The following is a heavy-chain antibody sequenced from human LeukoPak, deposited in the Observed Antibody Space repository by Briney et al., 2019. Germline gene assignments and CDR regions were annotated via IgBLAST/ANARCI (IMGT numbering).Heavy chain of an antibody. J-gene: IGHJ4*02. CDR3: ARGPPESSNSDY. V-gene: IGHV1-8*01. Sequence: GASVTVSCTASGYTFTIYDINWVRQATGQGLEWMGWMNPNSANTGYAQKFQGRVTMTRNTSISTAYMELSSLRSEDTAVYYCARGPPESSNSDYWGQGTLVTVSS. D-gene: IGHD6-13*01. CDR2: MNPNSANT. CDR1: GYTFTIYD.